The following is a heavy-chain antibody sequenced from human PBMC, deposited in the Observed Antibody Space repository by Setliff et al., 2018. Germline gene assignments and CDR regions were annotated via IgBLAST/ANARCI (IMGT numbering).Heavy chain of an antibody. V-gene: IGHV3-20*04. D-gene: IGHD3-10*01. CDR2: INWNGVSR. J-gene: IGHJ4*02. CDR3: SRVRMVQGALGYFDY. Sequence: GGSLRLSCAVSGFTFDDYGMSWVRQAPGKGLEWVSGINWNGVSRGYAASVKGRFTISRDNAKNSLYLQMNSLRAEDTALYYCSRVRMVQGALGYFDYWGQGTLVTVSS. CDR1: GFTFDDYG.